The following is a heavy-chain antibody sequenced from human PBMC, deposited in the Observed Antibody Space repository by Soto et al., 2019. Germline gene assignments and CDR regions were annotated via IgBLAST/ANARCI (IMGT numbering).Heavy chain of an antibody. CDR1: GYTFTSYY. CDR2: INPSGGST. D-gene: IGHD3-22*01. Sequence: QVQLVQSGAEVKKPGASVKVSCKASGYTFTSYYMHWVRQAPGQGLEWMGIINPSGGSTSYAQKLQGRVTWNMNNSTGTVDMELSSLRTEDTAVYYCESDGSGYRKYWYLVLWGRGTLVTVSS. CDR3: ESDGSGYRKYWYLVL. V-gene: IGHV1-46*01. J-gene: IGHJ2*01.